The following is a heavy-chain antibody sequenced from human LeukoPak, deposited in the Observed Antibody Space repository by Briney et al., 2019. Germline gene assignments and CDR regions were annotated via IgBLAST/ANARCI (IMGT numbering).Heavy chain of an antibody. CDR1: GGSISSGGYY. Sequence: SQTLSLTCTVSGGSISSGGYYWSWIRQHPGKGLEWIGYIYYSGSTYCNPSLKSRVTISVDTSKNQFSLKLSSVTAADTAVYYCARAIFGTNYYYYGMDVWGQGTTVTVSS. CDR3: ARAIFGTNYYYYGMDV. D-gene: IGHD3-3*01. CDR2: IYYSGST. V-gene: IGHV4-31*03. J-gene: IGHJ6*02.